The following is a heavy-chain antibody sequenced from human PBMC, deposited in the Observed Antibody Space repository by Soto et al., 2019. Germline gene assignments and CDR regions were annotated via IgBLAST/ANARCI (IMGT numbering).Heavy chain of an antibody. Sequence: QVQLQQWGAGLLKPSETLSLTCAVYGGSFSGYYWSWIRQPPGKGLEWIGEINHSGSTNYNPSLKSRVTISVDTSKNQFSLKLSYVTAADTAVYYCARGRGYYGSGRRYYYGMDVWGQGTTVTVSS. CDR2: INHSGST. J-gene: IGHJ6*02. D-gene: IGHD3-10*01. V-gene: IGHV4-34*01. CDR1: GGSFSGYY. CDR3: ARGRGYYGSGRRYYYGMDV.